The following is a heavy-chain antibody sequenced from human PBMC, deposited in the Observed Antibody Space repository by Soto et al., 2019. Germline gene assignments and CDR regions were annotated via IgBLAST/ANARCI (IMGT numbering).Heavy chain of an antibody. CDR2: ISGSST. CDR1: GFTFSSYA. D-gene: IGHD3-3*01. J-gene: IGHJ4*02. CDR3: ARAPRTYDFPYYFDN. V-gene: IGHV3-23*01. Sequence: PGGSLRLSCAASGFTFSSYAMSWVRQAPGKGLEWVSDISGSSTYYADSVKGRFTISRDNSKDTLYLQMNSLRAEDTAVYYCARAPRTYDFPYYFDNWGQGALVTVSS.